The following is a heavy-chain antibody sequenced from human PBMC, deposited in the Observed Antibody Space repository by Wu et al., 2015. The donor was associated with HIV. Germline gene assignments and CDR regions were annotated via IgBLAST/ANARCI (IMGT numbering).Heavy chain of an antibody. CDR1: GGTFSSYS. V-gene: IGHV1-69*12. Sequence: QVQLVQSGAEVKKPGSSVKVSCKASGGTFSSYSISWVRQAPGQGLEWMGGIIPIFGTANYAQKFQGRVTITADESTSTTYMELSSLRSEDTAVYYCARRGATAGTSYYYYYMDVWGKGTTVTVSS. CDR2: IIPIFGTA. D-gene: IGHD6-13*01. J-gene: IGHJ6*03. CDR3: ARRGATAGTSYYYYYMDV.